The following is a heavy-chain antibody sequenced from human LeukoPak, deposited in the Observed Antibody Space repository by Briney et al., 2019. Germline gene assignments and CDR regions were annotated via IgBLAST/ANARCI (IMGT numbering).Heavy chain of an antibody. D-gene: IGHD2-8*02. V-gene: IGHV3-53*01. CDR1: GFSVKTNY. CDR2: LYPGDNK. Sequence: PGGSLRLSCAASGFSVKTNYMSWVRQAPGKGLEWVSILYPGDNKHYADSVKGRYTISRDNAKNTLYLQMNNLRAEDTAVYYCAREGGVSDAFDVWGQDKMVTVSS. CDR3: AREGGVSDAFDV. J-gene: IGHJ3*01.